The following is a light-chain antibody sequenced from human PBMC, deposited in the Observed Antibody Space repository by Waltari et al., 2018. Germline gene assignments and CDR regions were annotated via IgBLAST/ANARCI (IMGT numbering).Light chain of an antibody. J-gene: IGKJ1*01. V-gene: IGKV3D-20*01. CDR1: QSVSSGF. CDR2: DTS. CDR3: QQYGDSPRT. Sequence: EIVLMQSPATLSLSPGDRATLSCGASQSVSSGFLAWYQQKPGLAPRLLIYDTSKRATGGPDRFRGSGSGREFALSISRLEPEDFAVYYCQQYGDSPRTFGQGTKVEIK.